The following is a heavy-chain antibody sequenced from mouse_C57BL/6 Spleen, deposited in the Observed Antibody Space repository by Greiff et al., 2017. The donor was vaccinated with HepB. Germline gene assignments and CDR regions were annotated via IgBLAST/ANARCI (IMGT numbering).Heavy chain of an antibody. CDR3: AKSHYGSRGYAMDY. CDR2: IWSGGST. Sequence: VQLQQSGPGLVQPSQSLSITCTVSGFSLTSYGVHWVRQPPGKGLEWLGVIWSGGSTDYNAAFISRRSISKDNSKSQVFFKMNSLQANDTAIYSCAKSHYGSRGYAMDYWGQGTSVTVSS. CDR1: GFSLTSYG. D-gene: IGHD1-1*01. J-gene: IGHJ4*01. V-gene: IGHV2-4*01.